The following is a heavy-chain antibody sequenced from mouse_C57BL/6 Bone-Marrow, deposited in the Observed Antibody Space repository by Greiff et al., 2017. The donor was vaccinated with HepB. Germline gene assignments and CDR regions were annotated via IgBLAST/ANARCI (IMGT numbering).Heavy chain of an antibody. J-gene: IGHJ4*01. CDR3: ARRKRGQDYYAMDY. V-gene: IGHV1-69*01. D-gene: IGHD3-3*01. CDR2: IDPSDSYT. Sequence: QVQLQQPGAELVMPGASVKLSCKASGYTFTSYWMHWVKQRPGQGLEWIGEIDPSDSYTNYNQKFKGKSTLTVDKSSSTAYMQLSSLTSEDSAVYYCARRKRGQDYYAMDYWGQGTSVTVSS. CDR1: GYTFTSYW.